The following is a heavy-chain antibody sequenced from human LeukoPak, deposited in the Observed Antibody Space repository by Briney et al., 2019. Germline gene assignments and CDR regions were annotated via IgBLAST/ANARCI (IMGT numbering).Heavy chain of an antibody. CDR1: GGSISSSSYY. J-gene: IGHJ3*02. Sequence: SETLSLTCTVSGGSISSSSYYWGWIRQPPGKGLEWIGSIYYSGSTYYNPSLKSRVTISVDTSKNQFSLKLSSVTAADTAVYYCARFVEVANDAFDIWGQGTMVTVSS. CDR3: ARFVEVANDAFDI. D-gene: IGHD5-12*01. V-gene: IGHV4-39*07. CDR2: IYYSGST.